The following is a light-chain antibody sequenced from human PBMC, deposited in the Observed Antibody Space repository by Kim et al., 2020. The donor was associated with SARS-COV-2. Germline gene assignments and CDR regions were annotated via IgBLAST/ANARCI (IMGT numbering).Light chain of an antibody. CDR3: QQYGSSPHT. Sequence: EIVLTQSPGTLSLSPVERATLSCRASQSVSSSYLAWYQQKPGQAPRLLMYGASSRATGIPDRFSGSGSGTDFTLTISRLEPEDFAVYYCQQYGSSPHTFGQGTKLEI. J-gene: IGKJ2*01. CDR1: QSVSSSY. CDR2: GAS. V-gene: IGKV3-20*01.